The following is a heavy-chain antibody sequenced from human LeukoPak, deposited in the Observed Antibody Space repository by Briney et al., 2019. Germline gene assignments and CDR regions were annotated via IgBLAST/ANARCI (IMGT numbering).Heavy chain of an antibody. CDR3: ARGRYCSSTSCYVNWFDP. Sequence: ASVKVSCKASGYTFTSYYMHWVRQAPGQGLEWMGIINPSGGSTSYAQKFQGRVTITADESPSTAYMELSSLRSEDTAVYYCARGRYCSSTSCYVNWFDPWGQGTLVTVSS. V-gene: IGHV1-46*01. J-gene: IGHJ5*02. D-gene: IGHD2-2*01. CDR2: INPSGGST. CDR1: GYTFTSYY.